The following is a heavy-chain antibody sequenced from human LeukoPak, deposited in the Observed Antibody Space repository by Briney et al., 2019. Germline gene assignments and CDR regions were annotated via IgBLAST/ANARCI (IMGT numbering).Heavy chain of an antibody. CDR2: INPNSGAT. J-gene: IGHJ4*02. V-gene: IGHV1-2*02. CDR1: GGTFSSYA. CDR3: ARVPGSFDY. D-gene: IGHD3-10*01. Sequence: ASVKVSCKASGGTFSSYAISWVRQAPGQGLELMGWINPNSGATNYAQKFQGRVTMTRDTSISTVYMDLNRLTSDDTAVYYCARVPGSFDYWGQGTLVTVSS.